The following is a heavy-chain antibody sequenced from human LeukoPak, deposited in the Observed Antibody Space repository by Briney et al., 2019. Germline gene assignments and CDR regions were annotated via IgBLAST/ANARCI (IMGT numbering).Heavy chain of an antibody. V-gene: IGHV1-69*05. CDR2: IIPIFGTA. D-gene: IGHD2-21*01. CDR3: ARGNTVVVIGTYYYYYMDV. CDR1: GGTFSSYA. J-gene: IGHJ6*03. Sequence: SVKVSCKASGGTFSSYAISWVRQAPGQGLEWMGGIIPIFGTANYAQKFQGRVTITTDESTSTAYMELSSLRSEDTAVYYCARGNTVVVIGTYYYYYMDVWGQGTLVTVSS.